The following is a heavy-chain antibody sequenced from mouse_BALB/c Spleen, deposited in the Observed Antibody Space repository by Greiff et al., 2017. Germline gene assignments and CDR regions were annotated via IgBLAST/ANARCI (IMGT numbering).Heavy chain of an antibody. CDR1: GYTFTDYW. CDR2: IDTSDSYT. J-gene: IGHJ4*01. CDR3: ARWQAYYYAMDY. V-gene: IGHV1-69*01. Sequence: QVQLQQPGAELVMPGASVKMSCKASGYTFTDYWMHWVKQRPGQGLEWIGAIDTSDSYTSYNQKFKGKATLTVDESSSTAYMQLSSLTSEDSAVYYCARWQAYYYAMDYWGEGTSVTVSS. D-gene: IGHD2-10*01.